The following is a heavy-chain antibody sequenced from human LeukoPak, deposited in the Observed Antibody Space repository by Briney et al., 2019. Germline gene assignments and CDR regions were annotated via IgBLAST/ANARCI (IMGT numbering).Heavy chain of an antibody. V-gene: IGHV5-51*01. J-gene: IGHJ3*02. CDR2: IYPGDSDT. CDR1: GYSFTSYW. Sequence: GESLKISCKGSGYSFTSYWIGWVRQMPGKGLEWMGIIYPGDSDTRYRPSFQGQVTLSADKSISTAYLQWSSLKASDTAMYYCARRNEYCSSTSCYRIHAFDIWGQGTMVTVSS. D-gene: IGHD2-2*02. CDR3: ARRNEYCSSTSCYRIHAFDI.